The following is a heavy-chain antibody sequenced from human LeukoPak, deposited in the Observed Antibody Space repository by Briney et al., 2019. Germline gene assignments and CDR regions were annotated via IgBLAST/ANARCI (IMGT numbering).Heavy chain of an antibody. Sequence: SETLSLTCTVSDGYISSYYWRWVRQPPGKGLELIGYIYFIGITNYTPSLKSRVAISVDTSENQFSLKLNSMPAADTAVYYCARSRLLVAIDYWGQGTLVTVSS. CDR3: ARSRLLVAIDY. J-gene: IGHJ4*02. D-gene: IGHD5-12*01. CDR1: DGYISSYY. CDR2: IYFIGIT. V-gene: IGHV4-59*01.